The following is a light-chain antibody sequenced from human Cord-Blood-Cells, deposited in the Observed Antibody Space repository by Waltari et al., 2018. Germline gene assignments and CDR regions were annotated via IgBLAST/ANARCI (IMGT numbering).Light chain of an antibody. CDR2: WAS. J-gene: IGKJ1*01. CDR3: QQYYSTPPT. CDR1: QSVLYSSNNKNY. Sequence: PDSLAVSLGERATINCKSSQSVLYSSNNKNYLAWYQQKPGQPPKLLIYWASTRESGVPDRFSGSGSGTDFTLTISSLQAEDVAVYYCQQYYSTPPTFGQGTKVEIK. V-gene: IGKV4-1*01.